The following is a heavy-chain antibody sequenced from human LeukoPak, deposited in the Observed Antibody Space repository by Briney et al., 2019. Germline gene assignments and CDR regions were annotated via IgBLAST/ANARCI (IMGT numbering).Heavy chain of an antibody. Sequence: PGGSLRLSCAASGFTFSSYAMHWVRQAPGKGLEWVAVISYDGSNKYYADSVKGRFTISRDNSKNTLYLQMNSLRAEDTAVYYRARGNRVDWGQGTLVTVSS. CDR2: ISYDGSNK. CDR1: GFTFSSYA. CDR3: ARGNRVD. D-gene: IGHD5-12*01. J-gene: IGHJ4*02. V-gene: IGHV3-30-3*01.